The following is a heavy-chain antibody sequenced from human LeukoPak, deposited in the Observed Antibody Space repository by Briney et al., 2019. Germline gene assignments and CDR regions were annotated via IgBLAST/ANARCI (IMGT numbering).Heavy chain of an antibody. CDR2: ISGSGGST. V-gene: IGHV3-23*01. CDR3: AKFGYSSGWKDRTGSD. J-gene: IGHJ4*02. D-gene: IGHD6-19*01. CDR1: GFTFSSYA. Sequence: PGGSLRLSCAASGFTFSSYAMSWVRQAPGKGLEWVSAISGSGGSTYYAGSVKGRFTISRDNSKNTLYLQMNSLRAEDTAVYYCAKFGYSSGWKDRTGSDWGQGTLVTVSS.